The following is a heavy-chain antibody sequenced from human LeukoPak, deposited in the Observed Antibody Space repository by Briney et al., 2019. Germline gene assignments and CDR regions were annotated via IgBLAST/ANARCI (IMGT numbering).Heavy chain of an antibody. CDR3: ARAPFSIAAAGTLDP. V-gene: IGHV1-69*04. J-gene: IGHJ5*02. D-gene: IGHD6-13*01. CDR1: GGTFSSYA. CDR2: IIPILGIA. Sequence: GSSVKVSCKASGGTFSSYAISWVRQAPGQGLEWMGRIIPILGIANYAQKFQGRVTITADKSTSTAYMELSSLRSEDTAVYYCARAPFSIAAAGTLDPWGQGTLVTVSS.